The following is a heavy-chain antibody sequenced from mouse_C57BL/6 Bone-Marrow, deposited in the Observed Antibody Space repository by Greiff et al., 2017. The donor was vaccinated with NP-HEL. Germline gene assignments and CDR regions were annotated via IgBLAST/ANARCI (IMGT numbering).Heavy chain of an antibody. V-gene: IGHV3-1*01. CDR1: GYSITSGYD. J-gene: IGHJ2*01. D-gene: IGHD2-13*01. Sequence: EVQRVESGPGMVKPSQSLSLTCTVTGYSITSGYDWHWIRHFPGNKLEWMGYISYSGSTNYNPSLKSRISITHDTSKNHFFLKLNSVTTEDTATYYCARGDYSIDYWGQGTTLTVSS. CDR2: ISYSGST. CDR3: ARGDYSIDY.